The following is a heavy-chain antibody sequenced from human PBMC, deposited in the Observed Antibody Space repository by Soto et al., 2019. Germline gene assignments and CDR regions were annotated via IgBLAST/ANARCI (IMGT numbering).Heavy chain of an antibody. CDR2: VSSSSGYI. J-gene: IGHJ4*02. V-gene: IGHV3-21*01. CDR3: ARIRNSYGSQSYLIDY. D-gene: IGHD3-10*01. CDR1: GFSFSSYS. Sequence: GGSLRLSCAASGFSFSSYSMNWVRQAPGKGLEWVSSVSSSSGYIYYADSLQGRLTISRDNAKNSLFLQMNSLRAEDTAVYYCARIRNSYGSQSYLIDYWGQGTLVTVSS.